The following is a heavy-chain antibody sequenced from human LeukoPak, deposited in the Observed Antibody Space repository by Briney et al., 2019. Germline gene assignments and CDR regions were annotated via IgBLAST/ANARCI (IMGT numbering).Heavy chain of an antibody. Sequence: SSETLSLTCAVYGGSFSGNYWSWIRQPPGKGLEWIGSIYYSGSTYYNPSLKSRVTISVDTSKNQFSLKLSSVTAADTAVYYCARYTAMVNDAFDIWGQGTMVTVSS. CDR3: ARYTAMVNDAFDI. V-gene: IGHV4-34*01. CDR1: GGSFSGNY. J-gene: IGHJ3*02. D-gene: IGHD5-18*01. CDR2: IYYSGST.